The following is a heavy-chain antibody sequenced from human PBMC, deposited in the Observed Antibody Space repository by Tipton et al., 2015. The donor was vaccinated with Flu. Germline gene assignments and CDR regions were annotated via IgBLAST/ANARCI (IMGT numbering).Heavy chain of an antibody. V-gene: IGHV3-23*01. CDR3: AKDPDQDFLTGATTFDY. Sequence: SLRLSCTVSGFIFKTYAMSWVRQAPGKGLEWVASISNNGYNTYYTDSVRGRFTISRDNSKSTLYLQILSLRAEDTAKYYCAKDPDQDFLTGATTFDYWGQGTLVTVSS. J-gene: IGHJ4*02. D-gene: IGHD3-9*01. CDR1: GFIFKTYA. CDR2: ISNNGYNT.